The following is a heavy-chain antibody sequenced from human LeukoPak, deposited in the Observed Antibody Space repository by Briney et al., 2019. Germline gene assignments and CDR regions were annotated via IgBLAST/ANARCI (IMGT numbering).Heavy chain of an antibody. D-gene: IGHD3-22*01. CDR2: IYTSGST. Sequence: PSQTLSLTCTVSGGSISSGSYYWSWIRQPPGKGLEWIGRIYTSGSTNYNPSLKSRVTISVDTSKNQFSLKLSSVTAADTAVYYCARIENYYDSSGYNWFDPWGQGTLVTVSS. J-gene: IGHJ5*02. CDR1: GGSISSGSYY. CDR3: ARIENYYDSSGYNWFDP. V-gene: IGHV4-61*02.